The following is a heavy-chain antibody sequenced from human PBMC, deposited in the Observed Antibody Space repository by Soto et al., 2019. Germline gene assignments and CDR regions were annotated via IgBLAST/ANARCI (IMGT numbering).Heavy chain of an antibody. CDR2: ITGTGTMK. D-gene: IGHD2-2*01. CDR3: ARFSCSSVSCYHLDF. V-gene: IGHV3-21*03. CDR1: GFTFSTYR. J-gene: IGHJ4*02. Sequence: PGGSMRFSCSGAGFTFSTYRTNWLRQAPGKGLPWVSSITGTGTMKYYTDSVKGRFIISRENASNSVSLQMNSLRAEETAVYYSARFSCSSVSCYHLDFWGQGTLVTVSS.